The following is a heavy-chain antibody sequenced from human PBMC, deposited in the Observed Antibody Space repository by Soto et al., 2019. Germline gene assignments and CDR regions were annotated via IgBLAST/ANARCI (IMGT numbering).Heavy chain of an antibody. J-gene: IGHJ4*02. V-gene: IGHV3-74*01. CDR2: VDSDGRGT. Sequence: EVQLVESGGGSVQAGGSLRLSCVASGITFTNYWMHWVRQVPGKGLVWVARVDSDGRGTSYADFVKGRFTISRDNAKNTLYHQMNSLRVGDTAMYYCGTVFEHWGQGIPVTVSS. CDR1: GITFTNYW. CDR3: GTVFEH.